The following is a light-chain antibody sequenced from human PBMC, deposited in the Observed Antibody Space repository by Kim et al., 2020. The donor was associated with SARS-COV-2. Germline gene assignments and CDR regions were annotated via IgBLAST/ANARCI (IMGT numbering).Light chain of an antibody. Sequence: QSALTQPASVSGSPGQSITISCTGTSSDVGGYNYVSLYQQQPGKAPKVMFYGVSKRPSGVSNRFSGSKSGKTASLTISVLQAEDETDYYCSAYTSSSIPYVFGAGTKVTVL. CDR2: GVS. CDR1: SSDVGGYNY. J-gene: IGLJ1*01. CDR3: SAYTSSSIPYV. V-gene: IGLV2-14*01.